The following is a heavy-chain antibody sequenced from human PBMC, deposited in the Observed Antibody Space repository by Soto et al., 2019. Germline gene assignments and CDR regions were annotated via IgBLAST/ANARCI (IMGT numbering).Heavy chain of an antibody. D-gene: IGHD3-9*01. V-gene: IGHV4-59*08. CDR3: AGTSVAYYDILTGYYTENWFDP. CDR1: GGSISSYY. J-gene: IGHJ5*02. CDR2: IYYSGST. Sequence: PSETLSLTCTVSGGSISSYYWSWIRQPPGKGLEWIGYIYYSGSTNYNPSLKGRVTISVDTSKNQFSLKLSSVTAADTAVYYCAGTSVAYYDILTGYYTENWFDPWGQGTLVTVSS.